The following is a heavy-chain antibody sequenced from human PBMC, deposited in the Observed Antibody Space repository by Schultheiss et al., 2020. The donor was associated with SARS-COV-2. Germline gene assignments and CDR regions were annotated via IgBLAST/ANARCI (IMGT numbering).Heavy chain of an antibody. CDR3: AKSGGYSSSWYSEYFQH. V-gene: IGHV3-64*04. J-gene: IGHJ1*01. CDR1: GFTFSSYA. Sequence: GESLKISCSASGFTFSSYAMHWVRQAPGKGLEYVSAISSNGGSTYYADSVKGRFTISRDNSKNTLYLQMNSLRAEDTAVYYCAKSGGYSSSWYSEYFQHWRQGTLVTVSS. D-gene: IGHD6-13*01. CDR2: ISSNGGST.